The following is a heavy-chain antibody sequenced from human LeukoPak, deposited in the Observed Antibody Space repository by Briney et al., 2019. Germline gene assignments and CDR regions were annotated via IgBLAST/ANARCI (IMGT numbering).Heavy chain of an antibody. J-gene: IGHJ4*02. CDR3: ARSYDGYTDS. Sequence: DSVKGRFTISRDKAKNSLYLQMNSLRDEDTAVYYCARSYDGYTDSWGQGTLVTVSS. V-gene: IGHV3-48*02. D-gene: IGHD5-24*01.